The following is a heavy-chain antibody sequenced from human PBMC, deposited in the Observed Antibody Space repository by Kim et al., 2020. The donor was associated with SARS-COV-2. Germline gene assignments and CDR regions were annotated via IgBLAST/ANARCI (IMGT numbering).Heavy chain of an antibody. Sequence: GGSLRLSCAASGFTLSSHCMHWVRQAPGEGLVWLSRINTGSRTIDYADYVKGRFTISRDNAKNTVYLQMNSLGVEDTAVYYCTRAGSYRFDYWGQGTLVTVSA. CDR3: TRAGSYRFDY. CDR1: GFTLSSHC. D-gene: IGHD1-26*01. CDR2: INTGSRTI. V-gene: IGHV3-74*01. J-gene: IGHJ4*02.